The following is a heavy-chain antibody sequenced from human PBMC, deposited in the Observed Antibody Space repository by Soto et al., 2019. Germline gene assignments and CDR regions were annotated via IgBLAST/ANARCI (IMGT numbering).Heavy chain of an antibody. CDR2: IWYDGSNK. CDR3: ARDLSTSWIRDGMDV. D-gene: IGHD2-2*01. CDR1: GFTFSSYG. V-gene: IGHV3-33*01. Sequence: GGSLRLSCAASGFTFSSYGIHWVRQAPGKGLEWVAVIWYDGSNKYYADSVKGRFTISRDNSKNTPYLQMNSLRAEDTAVYYCARDLSTSWIRDGMDVWGQGTTVTVSS. J-gene: IGHJ6*02.